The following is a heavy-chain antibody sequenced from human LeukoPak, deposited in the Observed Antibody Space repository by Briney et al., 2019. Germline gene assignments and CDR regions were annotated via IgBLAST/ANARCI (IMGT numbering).Heavy chain of an antibody. J-gene: IGHJ4*02. CDR1: GFSVSSNY. Sequence: GGSLRLSCSASGFSVSSNYMSWVRQAPGKGLEWVSVIYSGGSTYYADSVKGRFTISRDNSKNTLYLQMNSLRAEDTAVYYCASAPEMLTFGGVIFASWGQGTLVTVSS. V-gene: IGHV3-53*01. D-gene: IGHD3-16*01. CDR2: IYSGGST. CDR3: ASAPEMLTFGGVIFAS.